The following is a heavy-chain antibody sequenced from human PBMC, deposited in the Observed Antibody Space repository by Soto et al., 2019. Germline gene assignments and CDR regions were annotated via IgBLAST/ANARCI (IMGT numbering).Heavy chain of an antibody. Sequence: QIQLVQSGAEVKKPGASVKISCKTSGFSFTTYIINWVRQAPGQGLEWMGWIRAYNFDTNYIQKLQGRVTMTADPSPNTAYMDLTNLGPDDTAFYFCARVPAETAMAPDHWGQGTLLTVSS. CDR1: GFSFTTYI. V-gene: IGHV1-18*01. D-gene: IGHD5-18*01. CDR3: ARVPAETAMAPDH. CDR2: IRAYNFDT. J-gene: IGHJ4*02.